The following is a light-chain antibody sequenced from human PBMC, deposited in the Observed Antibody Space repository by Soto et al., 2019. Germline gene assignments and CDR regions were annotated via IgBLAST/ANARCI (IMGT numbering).Light chain of an antibody. J-gene: IGLJ1*01. CDR1: SSDVGGYNY. CDR3: SSYTSSPSYV. CDR2: DVS. V-gene: IGLV2-14*01. Sequence: QAVVTQPASVSGSPGQSITISCTGTSSDVGGYNYVSWYQQHPGKAPKLMIYDVSNRPSGVSNRFSGSKSGNTASLTISGLQAEDEADYYCSSYTSSPSYVFGTGTKLTVL.